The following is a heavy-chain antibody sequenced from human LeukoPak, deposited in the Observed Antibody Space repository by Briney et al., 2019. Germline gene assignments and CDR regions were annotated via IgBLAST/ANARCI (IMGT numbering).Heavy chain of an antibody. CDR2: IIPIHGIA. V-gene: IGHV1-69*04. D-gene: IGHD3-3*01. CDR1: GGTFSSYA. J-gene: IGHJ6*02. CDR3: AREGVVRQNYYYYGMDV. Sequence: SVKVSCKASGGTFSSYAVSWVRQAPGQGLEWMGRIIPIHGIANYAQKFQGRVTITADKSTSTAYMELSSLRSEDTAVYYCAREGVVRQNYYYYGMDVWGQGTTVTVSS.